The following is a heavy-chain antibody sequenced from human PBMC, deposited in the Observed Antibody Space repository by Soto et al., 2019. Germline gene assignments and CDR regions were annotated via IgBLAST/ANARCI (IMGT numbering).Heavy chain of an antibody. V-gene: IGHV1-3*01. D-gene: IGHD3-3*01. J-gene: IGHJ6*02. CDR2: INAGNGNT. Sequence: ASVKVSCKASGYTFTSYAMHWVRQAPGQRLEWMGWINAGNGNTKYSQKFQGRVTITRDTSASTAYMELSSRRSEDTAVYYCARDTLAVRVVIPRVNYGMDVWGQGTRATVS. CDR1: GYTFTSYA. CDR3: ARDTLAVRVVIPRVNYGMDV.